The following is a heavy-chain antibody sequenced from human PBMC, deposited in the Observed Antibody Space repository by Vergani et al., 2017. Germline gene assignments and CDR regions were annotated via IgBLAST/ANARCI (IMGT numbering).Heavy chain of an antibody. CDR1: GFTFDDYA. D-gene: IGHD2-2*01. V-gene: IGHV3-9*01. CDR3: AKAGTXQGYCSSTSCPLGY. J-gene: IGHJ4*02. CDR2: ISWNSGSI. Sequence: EVQLVESGGGLVQPGRSLRLSCAASGFTFDDYAMHWVRQAPGKGLEWVSGISWNSGSIGYADSVKGRFTISRDNAKNSLYLQMNSLRAEDTALYYCAKAGTXQGYCSSTSCPLGYWGQGTLVTVSS.